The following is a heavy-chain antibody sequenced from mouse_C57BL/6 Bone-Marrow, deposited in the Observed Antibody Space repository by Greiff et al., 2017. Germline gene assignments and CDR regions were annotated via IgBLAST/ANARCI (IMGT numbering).Heavy chain of an antibody. V-gene: IGHV5-6*01. D-gene: IGHD2-3*01. CDR3: ARHDGYTTGAY. J-gene: IGHJ3*01. Sequence: EVQLVEPGGDLVKPGGSLKLSCAASGFTFSSYGMSWVRQTPDKRLEWVGTISSGGSYTYYPDSVKGRFTISRDNAKNTLYLQMSSLKSEDTAVYYCARHDGYTTGAYWGQVTLVTVSA. CDR1: GFTFSSYG. CDR2: ISSGGSYT.